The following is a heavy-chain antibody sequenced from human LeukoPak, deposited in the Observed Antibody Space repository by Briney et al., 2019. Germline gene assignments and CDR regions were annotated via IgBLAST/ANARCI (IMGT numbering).Heavy chain of an antibody. V-gene: IGHV3-9*01. J-gene: IGHJ4*02. CDR3: AKGKYSSGWYYFDY. Sequence: PGGSLRLSCAASGFTFDDYAMHWVRQAPGKGLEWVSGISWNSGSIGYEDSVKGRFTISRDNAKNSLYLQMNSLRAEDTALYYCAKGKYSSGWYYFDYWGQGTLVTVSS. CDR1: GFTFDDYA. CDR2: ISWNSGSI. D-gene: IGHD6-19*01.